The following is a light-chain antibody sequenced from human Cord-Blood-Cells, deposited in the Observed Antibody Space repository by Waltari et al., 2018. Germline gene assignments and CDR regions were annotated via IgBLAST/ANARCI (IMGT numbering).Light chain of an antibody. CDR1: SSDVGGYNY. Sequence: QSALTQPASVSGSPGQSITISCTGTSSDVGGYNYVSWYQKHPGKAPKLMIYDVSKRPSGVSNRFSCSKSGNTASLTISGLQAEDEADYYCSSYTSSSTYVFGTGTKVTVL. J-gene: IGLJ1*01. CDR3: SSYTSSSTYV. CDR2: DVS. V-gene: IGLV2-14*01.